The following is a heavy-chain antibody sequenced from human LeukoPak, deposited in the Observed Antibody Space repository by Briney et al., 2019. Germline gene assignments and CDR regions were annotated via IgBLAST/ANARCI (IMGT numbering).Heavy chain of an antibody. V-gene: IGHV4-4*07. J-gene: IGHJ6*02. Sequence: SETLSLTCTVSGGSISSYCWSWIRQPAGKGLEWIGRIYTSGSTNYNPSLKSRVTISVDTSKNQFSLKLSSVTAADTAVYYCASSYYDPYYYGMDVWGQGTTVTVSS. CDR3: ASSYYDPYYYGMDV. CDR2: IYTSGST. D-gene: IGHD3-3*01. CDR1: GGSISSYC.